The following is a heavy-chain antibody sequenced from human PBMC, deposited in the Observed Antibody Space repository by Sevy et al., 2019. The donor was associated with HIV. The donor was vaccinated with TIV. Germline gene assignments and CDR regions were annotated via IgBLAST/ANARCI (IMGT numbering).Heavy chain of an antibody. V-gene: IGHV4-59*01. CDR3: AREGKGSFDY. CDR1: GGSISSYY. J-gene: IGHJ4*02. CDR2: IYYSGST. Sequence: SETLSLTCTVSGGSISSYYWSWIRQPPGKGLEGIGYIYYSGSTNYNPSLKSRVTISVDTSKNQFSLKLSSVTAADTAVYYCAREGKGSFDYWGQGTLVTVSS. D-gene: IGHD1-26*01.